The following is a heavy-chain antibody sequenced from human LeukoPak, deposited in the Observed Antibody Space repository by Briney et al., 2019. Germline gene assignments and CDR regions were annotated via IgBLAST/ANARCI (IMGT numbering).Heavy chain of an antibody. D-gene: IGHD3-10*01. V-gene: IGHV4-34*01. J-gene: IGHJ6*02. CDR2: INHSGST. CDR3: ARKSLWFGELAPYYYYYYGMDV. CDR1: GGSFSGYY. Sequence: SETLSLTCAVYGGSFSGYYWSWIRQPPGKGLEWIGEINHSGSTNYNPSLKSRVTISVDTSKNQFSLKLSTVTAADTAVYYCARKSLWFGELAPYYYYYYGMDVWGQGTTVTVS.